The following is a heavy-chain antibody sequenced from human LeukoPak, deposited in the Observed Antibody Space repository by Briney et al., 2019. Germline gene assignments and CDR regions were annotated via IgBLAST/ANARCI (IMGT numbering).Heavy chain of an antibody. Sequence: SVKVSYKASGGTFSSYAINWVRQAPGQGLEWVGGIIPIFGTPTYAQKFQGRVTITADESTSTAYMELSSLRSEDTAVYYCARGGLDGASSWYGSFWGQGTLVAVSS. CDR1: GGTFSSYA. J-gene: IGHJ4*02. V-gene: IGHV1-69*13. CDR2: IIPIFGTP. CDR3: ARGGLDGASSWYGSF. D-gene: IGHD6-13*01.